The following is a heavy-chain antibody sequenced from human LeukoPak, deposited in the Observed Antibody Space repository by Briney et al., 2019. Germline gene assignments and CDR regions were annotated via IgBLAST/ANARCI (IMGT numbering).Heavy chain of an antibody. Sequence: GGSLRLSCAASGFTFRSYWMNWVRQAPGKGLEWVSYISSSSSTIYYADSVKGRFTISRDNAKNSLYLQMNSLRAEDTAVYYCARANYYDSSGSPVAFDIWGQGTMVTVSS. CDR1: GFTFRSYW. CDR2: ISSSSSTI. V-gene: IGHV3-48*01. CDR3: ARANYYDSSGSPVAFDI. J-gene: IGHJ3*02. D-gene: IGHD3-22*01.